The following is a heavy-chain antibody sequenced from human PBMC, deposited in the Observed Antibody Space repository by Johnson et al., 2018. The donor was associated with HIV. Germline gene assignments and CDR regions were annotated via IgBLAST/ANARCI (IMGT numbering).Heavy chain of an antibody. Sequence: VQLVESGGGLVQPGGSLRLSCAASGFTFDNFWMAWVHQAPGKVLEWVANINQDGSETYYVGSVKGRFTISRDNAKNSLFLQMDSLRAEDTAVYFCAREGPAAYIWAFDIWVQGTMVTVSS. D-gene: IGHD2-2*01. V-gene: IGHV3-7*05. CDR3: AREGPAAYIWAFDI. CDR2: INQDGSET. J-gene: IGHJ3*02. CDR1: GFTFDNFW.